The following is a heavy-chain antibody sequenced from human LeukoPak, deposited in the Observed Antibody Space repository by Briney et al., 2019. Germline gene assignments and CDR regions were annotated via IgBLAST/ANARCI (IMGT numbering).Heavy chain of an antibody. CDR1: GGSISISNSY. J-gene: IGHJ5*02. CDR3: ARHIGYSNSAFDP. V-gene: IGHV4-39*01. D-gene: IGHD6-13*01. Sequence: PSETLSLTCTVSGGSISISNSYWGWVRQPPGKGLEWIGSLYYSASTYYNPSLKTRVTIFVDTSKNEFSLKVNSVSAADTAVYYCARHIGYSNSAFDPWGQGTLVTVSS. CDR2: LYYSAST.